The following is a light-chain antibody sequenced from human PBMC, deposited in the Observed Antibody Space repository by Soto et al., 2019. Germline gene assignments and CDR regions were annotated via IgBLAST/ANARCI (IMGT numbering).Light chain of an antibody. Sequence: SALPQPASVSGSPGQSITISCTGTSSDVGGYKYVSWYQQHPGKAPKLMIYDVSNRPSGVSNRFSGSKTGNTASLTISGLQAEDEADYYCSSYTSSSTFYVFGTGTKVTVL. CDR2: DVS. V-gene: IGLV2-14*01. CDR3: SSYTSSSTFYV. J-gene: IGLJ1*01. CDR1: SSDVGGYKY.